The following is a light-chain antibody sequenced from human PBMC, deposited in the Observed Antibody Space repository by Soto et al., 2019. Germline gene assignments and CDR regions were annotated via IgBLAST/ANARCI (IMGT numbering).Light chain of an antibody. CDR2: VAS. J-gene: IGKJ5*01. V-gene: IGKV1-5*01. CDR1: QNIRNL. Sequence: DIQLTQSPSNLSSSVRDSVTITCWASQNIRNLLAWYQQKPGKAPNPLIYVASSLKSGVPSRFSGSGSGTEFTLTISSLQPDDFATYYCQQYNTYSTFGQGTRLEI. CDR3: QQYNTYST.